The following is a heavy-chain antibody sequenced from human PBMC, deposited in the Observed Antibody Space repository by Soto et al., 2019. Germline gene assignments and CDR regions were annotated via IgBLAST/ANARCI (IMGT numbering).Heavy chain of an antibody. CDR2: IYYSGST. Sequence: SETLSLTCTVSGGSISSSSYYWGWIRQPPGKGLEWIGSIYYSGSTYYNPSLKSRVTISVDTSKNQFSLKLSSVTAADTAVYYCARQADIVATIECWGQGTLVTVSS. CDR1: GGSISSSSYY. V-gene: IGHV4-39*01. D-gene: IGHD5-12*01. CDR3: ARQADIVATIEC. J-gene: IGHJ4*02.